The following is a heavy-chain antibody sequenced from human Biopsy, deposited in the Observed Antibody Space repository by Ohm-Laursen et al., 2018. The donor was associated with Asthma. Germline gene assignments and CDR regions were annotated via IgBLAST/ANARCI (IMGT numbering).Heavy chain of an antibody. J-gene: IGHJ4*02. D-gene: IGHD3-3*01. CDR3: ARDVMEWYLPAFDF. CDR2: GGSYYDGGLK. V-gene: IGHV3-30-3*01. Sequence: SLRLSCAASGFTFSDYYMSWIRQAPGKGLEWVAVGGSYYDGGLKYYADSVNGRFTVSRDDSKNTLYLQMNSLRPDDTAVYYCARDVMEWYLPAFDFWGQGTLVTVSS. CDR1: GFTFSDYY.